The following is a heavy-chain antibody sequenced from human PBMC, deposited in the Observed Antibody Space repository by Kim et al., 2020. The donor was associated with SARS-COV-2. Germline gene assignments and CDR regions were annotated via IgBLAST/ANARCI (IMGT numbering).Heavy chain of an antibody. D-gene: IGHD3-10*01. J-gene: IGHJ4*02. CDR3: ARLDWAYGSDDY. Sequence: YADAVTGRFTISRDNDKNSLYLQMNSLRAEDTAVYYCARLDWAYGSDDYWGQGTLVTVSS. V-gene: IGHV3-11*06.